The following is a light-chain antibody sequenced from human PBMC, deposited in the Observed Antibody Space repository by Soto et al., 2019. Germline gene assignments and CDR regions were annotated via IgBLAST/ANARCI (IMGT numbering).Light chain of an antibody. CDR3: QKRSNWAPFT. Sequence: EIVLTQSPATLSLSPGERATLSCRASQSVSSYLAWYQQKPGQAPRLLSYDASNRATGIPARFSGSWSGTDFTITISSLEPEDFAVYYCQKRSNWAPFTFGPGTKVDIK. V-gene: IGKV3-11*01. CDR1: QSVSSY. CDR2: DAS. J-gene: IGKJ3*01.